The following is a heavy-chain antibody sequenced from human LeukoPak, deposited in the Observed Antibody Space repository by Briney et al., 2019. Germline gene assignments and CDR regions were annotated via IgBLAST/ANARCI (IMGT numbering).Heavy chain of an antibody. D-gene: IGHD3-10*02. CDR3: AELGITMIGGV. J-gene: IGHJ6*04. CDR1: DFTFSNYA. Sequence: GGSLRLSCAAFDFTFSNYAMSWVRQSPGKGLEWVSGTSGSGGSRYYPDSVKGRFTISRDNAKNSLYLQMNSLRAEDTAVYYCAELGITMIGGVWGKGTTVTISS. V-gene: IGHV3-23*01. CDR2: TSGSGGSR.